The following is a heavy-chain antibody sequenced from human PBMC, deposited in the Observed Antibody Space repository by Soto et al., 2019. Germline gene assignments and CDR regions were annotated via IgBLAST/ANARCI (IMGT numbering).Heavy chain of an antibody. D-gene: IGHD2-2*01. CDR3: ARGELCSSTSCLHNWFDP. CDR1: GYTFTSYD. V-gene: IGHV1-8*01. CDR2: MNPNSGNT. J-gene: IGHJ5*02. Sequence: QVQLVQSGAEVKKPGASVKVSCKASGYTFTSYDINWVRQATGQGLEWMGWMNPNSGNTGCAQKFEGRVTMTRNTSISTAYMELSRLRSEDTAVYYCARGELCSSTSCLHNWFDPCGQGTLVTVSS.